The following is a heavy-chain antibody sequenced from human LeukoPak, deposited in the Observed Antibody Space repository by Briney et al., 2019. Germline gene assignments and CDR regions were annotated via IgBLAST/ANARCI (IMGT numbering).Heavy chain of an antibody. Sequence: SETLSLTCTVSGGSLSSGDYYWSWIRQPPGKGLEWIGYIYYSGSTYYNPSLKSRVTISVDTSKNQFSLKLSSVTAADTAVYYCATYYGDYVGWFDPWGQGTLVTVSS. V-gene: IGHV4-30-4*01. CDR3: ATYYGDYVGWFDP. J-gene: IGHJ5*02. CDR1: GGSLSSGDYY. CDR2: IYYSGST. D-gene: IGHD4-17*01.